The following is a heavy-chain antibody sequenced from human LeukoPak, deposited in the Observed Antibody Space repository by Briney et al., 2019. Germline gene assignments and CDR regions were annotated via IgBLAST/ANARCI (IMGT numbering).Heavy chain of an antibody. D-gene: IGHD1-26*01. CDR1: GGSISSYS. CDR3: VRGGIVGTTARIPLFDY. Sequence: SETLSLTCTVSGGSISSYSWSWVRQPPGKGLEWIGYIYYSGSTNYNPSLKSRVTMSVDTSKNQFSLKLSSVTAVDTAVYYCVRGGIVGTTARIPLFDYWGQGTLVTVSS. V-gene: IGHV4-59*01. CDR2: IYYSGST. J-gene: IGHJ4*02.